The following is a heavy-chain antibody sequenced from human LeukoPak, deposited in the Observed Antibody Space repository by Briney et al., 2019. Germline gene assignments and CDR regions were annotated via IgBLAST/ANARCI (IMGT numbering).Heavy chain of an antibody. V-gene: IGHV1-2*02. J-gene: IGHJ4*02. CDR3: ARDLGYYYGSGGYRHFDY. D-gene: IGHD3-10*01. CDR2: INPNSGGT. CDR1: GYTFTGYY. Sequence: ASVKVSCKASGYTFTGYYMHWVRQAPGQGLEWMGWINPNSGGTNYAQKFQGRVTMTRDTSISTAYMELSRLRSDDTAVYYCARDLGYYYGSGGYRHFDYWGQGTLVTVSS.